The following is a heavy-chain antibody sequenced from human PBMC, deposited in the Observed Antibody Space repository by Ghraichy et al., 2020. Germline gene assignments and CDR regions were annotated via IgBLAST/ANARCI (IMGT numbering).Heavy chain of an antibody. CDR1: GGSISSYSDY. CDR3: ARNKTGNLSGWFDP. CDR2: IYNSVST. J-gene: IGHJ5*02. Sequence: ETLSLTCTVSGGSISSYSDYWGWLRQPPGKGPEWIGGIYNSVSTHYNPSLKSRVTISIDTSKDQFSLRLTSVTAADTAIYYCARNKTGNLSGWFDPWGQGSLVIVSS. D-gene: IGHD1-14*01. V-gene: IGHV4-39*01.